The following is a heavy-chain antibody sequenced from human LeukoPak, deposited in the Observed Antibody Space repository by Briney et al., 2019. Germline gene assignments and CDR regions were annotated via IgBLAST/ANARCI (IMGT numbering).Heavy chain of an antibody. V-gene: IGHV3-48*01. D-gene: IGHD6-6*01. CDR1: GFTFSSYS. Sequence: GGSLRLSCAASGFTFSSYSMSWVRQAPGKGLEWVSYISSSSSTIYYADSVKGRFTISRDNAKNSLYLQMNSLRAEDTAVYYCARGSQYSSSPFDYWGQGTLVTVSS. CDR3: ARGSQYSSSPFDY. CDR2: ISSSSSTI. J-gene: IGHJ4*02.